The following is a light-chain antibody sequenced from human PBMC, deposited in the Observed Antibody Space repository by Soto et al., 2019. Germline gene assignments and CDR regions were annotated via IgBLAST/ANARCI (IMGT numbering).Light chain of an antibody. Sequence: DIQMTQSPSSLSASVGDRVTITCRASQSISSYLNWYQQKPGKAPKLLIYAASSLQSGVPSRFSGSGSGTDLTPTISSLQTEDVATYHCQQHTTFGQGTKVDIK. J-gene: IGKJ1*01. V-gene: IGKV1-39*01. CDR2: AAS. CDR3: QQHTT. CDR1: QSISSY.